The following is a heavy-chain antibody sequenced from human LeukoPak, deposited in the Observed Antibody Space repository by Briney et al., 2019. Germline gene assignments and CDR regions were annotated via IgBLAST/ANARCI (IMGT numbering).Heavy chain of an antibody. Sequence: ASVTVSCKASGYTFTDYYVHWVRQAPGQGLEWLGWINPDSGATNFAQRFQGRVTMTRDTSVNTAHMELSNLRSDDTAVYYCARDLCHGGSCFHFDSWGQGTLVTVSS. D-gene: IGHD2-15*01. CDR3: ARDLCHGGSCFHFDS. CDR2: INPDSGAT. V-gene: IGHV1-2*02. J-gene: IGHJ4*02. CDR1: GYTFTDYY.